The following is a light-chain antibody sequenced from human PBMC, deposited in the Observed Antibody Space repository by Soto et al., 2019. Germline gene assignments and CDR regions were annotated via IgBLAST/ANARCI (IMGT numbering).Light chain of an antibody. CDR1: QSISGY. Sequence: EIVLTQSPATLSLSPGERATLSCRASQSISGYLAWYQHRPGRAPRLLIYDASNRATGIPDRFSGRGSGTDFTLTISSLEPEDFAVYYCQQRASWPLTFGGGTVLE. V-gene: IGKV3-11*01. CDR3: QQRASWPLT. J-gene: IGKJ4*01. CDR2: DAS.